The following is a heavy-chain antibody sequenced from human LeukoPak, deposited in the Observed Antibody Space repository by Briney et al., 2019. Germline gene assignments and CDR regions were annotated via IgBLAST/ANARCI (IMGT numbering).Heavy chain of an antibody. Sequence: SETLSLTCTVSGGSISSSSYYGGWVRQPPGKGLGWIGSIYYSGSTYYNPSRKSRVTISVDTSKNQFSLKLSSVTAADTAVYYCARQPATVTTHFAYWGQGTLVTVSS. CDR1: GGSISSSSYY. V-gene: IGHV4-39*01. CDR2: IYYSGST. D-gene: IGHD4-17*01. J-gene: IGHJ4*02. CDR3: ARQPATVTTHFAY.